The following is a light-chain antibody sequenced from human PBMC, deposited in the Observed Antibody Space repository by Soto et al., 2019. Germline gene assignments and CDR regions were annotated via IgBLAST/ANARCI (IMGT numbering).Light chain of an antibody. V-gene: IGKV1-27*01. J-gene: IGKJ1*01. CDR1: QGISNY. Sequence: DIQMTQSPSSLSASVGDRVTITCRASQGISNYLAWYQQQPGKVPKLLIYVASTLQSGVPSRFSGSGSGTDFTLTSSSLQAEDVATYYCQKYNSAPCTFGQGTKVEIK. CDR2: VAS. CDR3: QKYNSAPCT.